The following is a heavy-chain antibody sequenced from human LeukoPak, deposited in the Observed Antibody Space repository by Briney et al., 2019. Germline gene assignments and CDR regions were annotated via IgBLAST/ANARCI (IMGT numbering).Heavy chain of an antibody. D-gene: IGHD4-23*01. J-gene: IGHJ4*02. V-gene: IGHV3-7*01. CDR1: AFTFSSYW. CDR2: IKEDGSEI. CDR3: ARDRGYSSFDY. Sequence: PGGSLRLSCEASAFTFSSYWMSWVRQAPGKGLAWVANIKEDGSEINYVDSVKGRFTISRDNAKNSLFLQMNSLRVEDTAVYYCARDRGYSSFDYWGQGTLVTVSS.